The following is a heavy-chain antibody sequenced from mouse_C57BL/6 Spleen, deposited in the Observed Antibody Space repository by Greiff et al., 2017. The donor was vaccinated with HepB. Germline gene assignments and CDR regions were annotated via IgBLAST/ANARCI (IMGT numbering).Heavy chain of an antibody. V-gene: IGHV2-5*01. D-gene: IGHD2-3*01. Sequence: QVQLKESGPGLVQPSQSLSITCTVSGFSLTSYGVHWVRQSPGKGLEWLGVIWRGGSTDYNAAFMSRLSITKDNSTSQVFFKMNSLQADDTAIYYCAKNDDGYYTWFAYWGQGTLVTVSA. CDR2: IWRGGST. CDR3: AKNDDGYYTWFAY. J-gene: IGHJ3*01. CDR1: GFSLTSYG.